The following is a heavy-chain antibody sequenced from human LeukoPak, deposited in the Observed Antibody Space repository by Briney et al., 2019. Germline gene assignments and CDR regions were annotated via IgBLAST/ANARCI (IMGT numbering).Heavy chain of an antibody. Sequence: PGGSLRLSCAASGFTFSSYSMNWVRQAPGKGLEWVSSISSSSSYIYYADSVKGRFTISRDNAKNSLYLQMNSLRAEDTAVYYCARDGLRFFGVADAFDIWGQGTMVTVSS. V-gene: IGHV3-21*01. CDR1: GFTFSSYS. J-gene: IGHJ3*02. CDR2: ISSSSSYI. CDR3: ARDGLRFFGVADAFDI. D-gene: IGHD3-3*01.